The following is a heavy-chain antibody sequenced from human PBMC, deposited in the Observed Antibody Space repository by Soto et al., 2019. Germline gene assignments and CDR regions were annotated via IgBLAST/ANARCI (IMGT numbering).Heavy chain of an antibody. Sequence: ASLKVSCKVSGYTLTELSMHWVRQAPGKGLEWMGGFDPEDGETIYAQKFQGRVTMTEDTSTDTAYMELSSLRSEDTAVYYCATGRGYYYDSSGYQNWGQGTLVTVSS. V-gene: IGHV1-24*01. D-gene: IGHD3-22*01. J-gene: IGHJ4*02. CDR3: ATGRGYYYDSSGYQN. CDR1: GYTLTELS. CDR2: FDPEDGET.